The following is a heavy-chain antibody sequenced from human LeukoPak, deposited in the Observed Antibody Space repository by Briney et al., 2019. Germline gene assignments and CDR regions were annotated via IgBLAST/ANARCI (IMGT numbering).Heavy chain of an antibody. CDR3: ARAGNGRAPFGY. D-gene: IGHD2-15*01. J-gene: IGHJ4*02. CDR1: GFSFSSYS. Sequence: GGSLRLSCAASGFSFSSYSMNWVRLAPGKGLEWVSSISSSSSYIYYADSVQGRFTISRDNAKNSLYLQMNSLRAEDTAVYYCARAGNGRAPFGYWGQGTLVTVSS. CDR2: ISSSSSYI. V-gene: IGHV3-21*01.